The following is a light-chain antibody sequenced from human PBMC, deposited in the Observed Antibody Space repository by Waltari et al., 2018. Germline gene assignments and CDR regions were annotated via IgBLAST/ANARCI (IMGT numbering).Light chain of an antibody. CDR1: SSNTGAGYD. V-gene: IGLV1-40*01. CDR3: QSYDSSLSAVV. J-gene: IGLJ2*01. Sequence: VLTQPPSVSGAPGQRVTISCTGSSSNTGAGYDVHWYQQLPGTAPKLLTSGNHNRPSGVPDRFSGSKSGTSASLAITGLQAEDEADYYCQSYDSSLSAVVFGGGTKLTVL. CDR2: GNH.